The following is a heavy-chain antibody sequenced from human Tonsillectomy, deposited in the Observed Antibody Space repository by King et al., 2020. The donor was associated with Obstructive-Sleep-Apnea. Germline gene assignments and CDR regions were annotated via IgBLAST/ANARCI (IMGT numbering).Heavy chain of an antibody. Sequence: QLQESGPGLVKPSETLSLTCTVSGGSISSYYWSWIRQPPGKGLEWIGYIYYSGSTNYNPSLTSRVTISVDTSKNQFSLKLSSVTAADTAVYYCARATMGRLWFGESYYGMDVWGQGTTVTVSS. D-gene: IGHD3-10*01. V-gene: IGHV4-59*01. CDR2: IYYSGST. CDR3: ARATMGRLWFGESYYGMDV. CDR1: GGSISSYY. J-gene: IGHJ6*02.